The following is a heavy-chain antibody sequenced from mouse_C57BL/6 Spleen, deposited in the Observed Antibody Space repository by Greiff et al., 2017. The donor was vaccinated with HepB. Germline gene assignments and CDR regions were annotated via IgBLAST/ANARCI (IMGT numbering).Heavy chain of an antibody. D-gene: IGHD4-1*01. V-gene: IGHV1-15*01. CDR2: IDPETGGT. CDR3: TRDGAGTRNFDY. CDR1: GYTFTDYE. J-gene: IGHJ2*01. Sequence: QVQLQQSGAELVRPGASVTLSCKASGYTFTDYEMHWVKQTPVHGLEWIGAIDPETGGTAYNQKFKGKAILTADKSSSTAYMELSSLTSEDSAVYYCTRDGAGTRNFDYWGQGTTLTVAS.